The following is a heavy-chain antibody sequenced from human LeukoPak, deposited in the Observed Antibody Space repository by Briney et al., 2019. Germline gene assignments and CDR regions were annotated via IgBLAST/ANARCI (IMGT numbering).Heavy chain of an antibody. V-gene: IGHV3-21*06. CDR1: GFIFSSYN. J-gene: IGHJ4*02. Sequence: PGGSLRLSCVASGFIFSSYNMNWVRQAPGKGLEWVSSISISSTYINYADSVKGRLTTSRDNAWNSLYLQIDNLSAGDTAVYYCVRDMWGTYYFDYWGQGTVVTVSS. CDR2: ISISSTYI. D-gene: IGHD1-14*01. CDR3: VRDMWGTYYFDY.